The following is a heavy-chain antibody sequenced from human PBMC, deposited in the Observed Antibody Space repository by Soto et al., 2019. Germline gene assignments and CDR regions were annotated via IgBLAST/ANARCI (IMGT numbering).Heavy chain of an antibody. D-gene: IGHD6-19*01. CDR1: GFTFSTYS. Sequence: EVQLVESGGDLVQPGGSLRLSCAASGFTFSTYSMNWVRQAPGKGLEWVSSISSSSTIYYADSVKGRFTISRDNVQNSLYRQMHSLRAEDTAVYYCARDRGSGWTFDYWGQGTLVTVSS. V-gene: IGHV3-48*01. J-gene: IGHJ4*02. CDR2: ISSSSTI. CDR3: ARDRGSGWTFDY.